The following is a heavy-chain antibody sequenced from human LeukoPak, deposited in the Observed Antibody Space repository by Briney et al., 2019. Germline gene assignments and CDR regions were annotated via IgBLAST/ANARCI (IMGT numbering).Heavy chain of an antibody. J-gene: IGHJ4*02. CDR3: TTDGFIVGASFDY. V-gene: IGHV3-15*01. CDR2: IKSKTDCGTT. D-gene: IGHD1-26*01. Sequence: GGSLRLSCAASGFTFSNAWMSWVRQAPGKGLEGVGRIKSKTDCGTTDYAAPVKGRFTISRDDSKNTLYLQMNSLKPEATAVYYCTTDGFIVGASFDYWGQGTLVTVSS. CDR1: GFTFSNAW.